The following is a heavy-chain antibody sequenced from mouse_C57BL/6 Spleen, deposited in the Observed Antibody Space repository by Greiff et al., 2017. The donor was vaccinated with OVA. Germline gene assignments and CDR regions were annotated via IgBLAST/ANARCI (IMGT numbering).Heavy chain of an antibody. D-gene: IGHD2-3*01. J-gene: IGHJ2*01. CDR3: ARNDGYYYFDY. V-gene: IGHV5-17*01. CDR2: ISSGSSTI. Sequence: EVQLQESGGGLVKPGGSLKLSCAASGFTFSDYGMHWVRQAPEKGLEWVAYISSGSSTIYYAATVKGRFTISRDNAKNTLFLQMTSLRSEDTAIDYCARNDGYYYFDYWGQGTTLTVSS. CDR1: GFTFSDYG.